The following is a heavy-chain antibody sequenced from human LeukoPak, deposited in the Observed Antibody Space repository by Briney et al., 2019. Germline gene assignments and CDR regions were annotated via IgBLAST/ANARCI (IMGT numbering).Heavy chain of an antibody. CDR2: IIPIFGTA. CDR3: ARDVTNSGSRRPASFYAFDI. D-gene: IGHD1-26*01. CDR1: GGTFRSYA. J-gene: IGHJ3*02. V-gene: IGHV1-69*13. Sequence: SVKVSCKASGGTFRSYAISWVRQAPRQGLEWMGGIIPIFGTANYAQKFQGRVTITADESTSTAYMELSSLRSEDTAVYYCARDVTNSGSRRPASFYAFDIWGQGTMVTVSS.